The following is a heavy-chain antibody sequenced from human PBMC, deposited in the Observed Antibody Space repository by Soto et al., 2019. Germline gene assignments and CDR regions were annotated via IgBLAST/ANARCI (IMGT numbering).Heavy chain of an antibody. J-gene: IGHJ3*02. CDR1: GFTFSSYG. V-gene: IGHV3-30*18. CDR2: ISYDGSNK. D-gene: IGHD3-10*01. CDR3: AKDGSAGFGEYGAFDI. Sequence: ESVGGVVQPGRSLRLSCAASGFTFSSYGMHWVRQAPGKGLEWVAVISYDGSNKYYADSVKGRFTISRDNSKNTLYLQMNSLRAEDTAVYYCAKDGSAGFGEYGAFDIWGQGTMVTVSS.